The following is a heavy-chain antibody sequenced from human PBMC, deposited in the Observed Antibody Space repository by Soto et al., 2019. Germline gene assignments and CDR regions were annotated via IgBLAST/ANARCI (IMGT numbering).Heavy chain of an antibody. J-gene: IGHJ4*02. Sequence: GASVKVSCKASGYTFTSYAMHWVRQAPGQRLEWMGWINAGNGNTKYSQKFQGRVTITRDTSASTAYMELSSLRSEDTAVYYCVRGIAAAGPFYFDYWGQGTLVTVSS. D-gene: IGHD6-13*01. CDR2: INAGNGNT. V-gene: IGHV1-3*01. CDR1: GYTFTSYA. CDR3: VRGIAAAGPFYFDY.